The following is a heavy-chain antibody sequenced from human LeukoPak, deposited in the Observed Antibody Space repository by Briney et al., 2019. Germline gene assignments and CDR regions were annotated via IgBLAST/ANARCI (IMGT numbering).Heavy chain of an antibody. V-gene: IGHV3-48*01. CDR3: ARDRLTSGSYFFDY. Sequence: PGGSLRLSCSASGFTFGDYHMSWVRQAPGKGLEWISYISGRSSTIYYADSVRGRFTISRDNAKNSMYLQMNSLRAEDTAVYYCARDRLTSGSYFFDYWGQGTLVTVSS. D-gene: IGHD1-26*01. J-gene: IGHJ4*02. CDR1: GFTFGDYH. CDR2: ISGRSSTI.